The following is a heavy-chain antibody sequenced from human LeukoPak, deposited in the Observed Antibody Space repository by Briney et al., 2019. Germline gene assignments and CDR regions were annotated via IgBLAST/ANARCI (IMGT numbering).Heavy chain of an antibody. V-gene: IGHV3-30*18. CDR1: GFTFSSYG. Sequence: GGSLRLSCAASGFTFSSYGMHWVRRAPGKGLEWVAVISYDGSNKHYADSVKGRFTISRDNSKNTLYLQMNSLRAEDTAVYYCAKHYSNYYFDYWGQGTLVTVSS. D-gene: IGHD4-11*01. CDR2: ISYDGSNK. CDR3: AKHYSNYYFDY. J-gene: IGHJ4*02.